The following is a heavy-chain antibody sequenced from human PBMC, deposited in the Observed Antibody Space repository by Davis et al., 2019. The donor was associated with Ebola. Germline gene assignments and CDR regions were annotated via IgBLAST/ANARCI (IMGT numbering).Heavy chain of an antibody. CDR1: GFTFSSYG. CDR3: AKQRGVGAIDYDY. J-gene: IGHJ4*02. V-gene: IGHV3-30*02. Sequence: GESLKISCAASGFTFSSYGMHWVRQAPGRGLEWVAFVRSHGSDDHYADSVKGRFTTFRDNPKNTLYLQMNSLRADDTAVYYCAKQRGVGAIDYDYWGRGTVVTVSS. CDR2: VRSHGSDD. D-gene: IGHD1-26*01.